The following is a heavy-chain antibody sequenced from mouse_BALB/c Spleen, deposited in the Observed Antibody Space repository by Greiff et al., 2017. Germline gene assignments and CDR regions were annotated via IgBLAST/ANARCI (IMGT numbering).Heavy chain of an antibody. D-gene: IGHD2-3*01. CDR3: ARRGMDYAMDY. J-gene: IGHJ4*01. Sequence: EVMLVESGPGLVKPSQSLSLTCTVTGYSITSDYAWNWIRQFPGNKLEWMGYISYSGSTSYNPSLKSRISITRDTSKNQFFLQLNSVTTEDTATYYCARRGMDYAMDYWGQGTSVTVSS. CDR2: ISYSGST. V-gene: IGHV3-2*02. CDR1: GYSITSDYA.